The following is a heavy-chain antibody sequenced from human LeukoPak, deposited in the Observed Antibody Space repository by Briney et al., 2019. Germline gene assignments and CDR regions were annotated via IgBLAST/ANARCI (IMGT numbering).Heavy chain of an antibody. CDR2: IYHSGST. V-gene: IGHV4-38-2*02. Sequence: PSETLSLTCTASGYSISSGYYWGWIRQPPGKGLEWIGSIYHSGSTYYNPSLKSRVTISVDTSKNQFSLKLSSVTAADTAVYYCARQQIELGHYFDYWGQGTLVTVSS. CDR1: GYSISSGYY. J-gene: IGHJ4*02. D-gene: IGHD7-27*01. CDR3: ARQQIELGHYFDY.